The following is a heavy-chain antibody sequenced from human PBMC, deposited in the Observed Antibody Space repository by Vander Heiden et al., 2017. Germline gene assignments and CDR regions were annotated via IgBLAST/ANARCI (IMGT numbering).Heavy chain of an antibody. CDR3: AKRPGGNNPFDS. CDR1: GLTFSSYA. D-gene: IGHD2-8*02. CDR2: ISVSSDT. J-gene: IGHJ4*02. V-gene: IGHV3-23*01. Sequence: EVQLLESGGGLVQPGGSLRPSCPASGLTFSSYAMHWGRQAPGKGLEWVSAISVSSDTYYPDSVKGRFTISRDNSKNTVYLQINSLRAEDTAIYYCAKRPGGNNPFDSWGQGTLVTVSS.